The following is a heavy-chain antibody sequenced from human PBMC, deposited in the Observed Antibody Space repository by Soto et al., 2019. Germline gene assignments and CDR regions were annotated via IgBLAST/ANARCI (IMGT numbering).Heavy chain of an antibody. J-gene: IGHJ4*02. CDR1: GFTFSSYA. CDR2: ISYDGSNK. D-gene: IGHD3-10*01. CDR3: AAGFGELLPAFSSLGY. V-gene: IGHV3-30-3*01. Sequence: GGSLRLSCAASGFTFSSYAMHWVRQAPGKGLEWVAVISYDGSNKYYADSVKGRFTISRDNSKNTLYLQMNSLRAEDTAVYYCAAGFGELLPAFSSLGYWGQGTLVTVSS.